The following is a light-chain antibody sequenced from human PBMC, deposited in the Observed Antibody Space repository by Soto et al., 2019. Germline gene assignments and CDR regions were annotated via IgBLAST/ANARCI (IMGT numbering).Light chain of an antibody. J-gene: IGKJ4*02. CDR3: QQYDNSPLT. V-gene: IGKV3-20*01. CDR2: GAS. Sequence: EIKLTQSPNHLSLSPWERATLSCSASQNVDTNYLAWYQQKPGQAPRIIIFGASGRATGIPDRFSGSGSGTDFTLTISRLEPEDFAVYYCQQYDNSPLTFGGGTKVDIK. CDR1: QNVDTNY.